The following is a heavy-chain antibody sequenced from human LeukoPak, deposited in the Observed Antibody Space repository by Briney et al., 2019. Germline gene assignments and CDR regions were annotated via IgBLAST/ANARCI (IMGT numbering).Heavy chain of an antibody. CDR2: IYYSGST. D-gene: IGHD1-26*01. J-gene: IGHJ4*02. CDR3: ARGLSGSPGY. V-gene: IGHV4-39*01. Sequence: SETLSLTCTVSGGSISSSSYYWGWIRQPPGKGLEWIGSIYYSGSTYYNPSLKSRVTISVDTSKNQFSLKLSSVTAADTAVYYCARGLSGSPGYWGQGTLVTVSS. CDR1: GGSISSSSYY.